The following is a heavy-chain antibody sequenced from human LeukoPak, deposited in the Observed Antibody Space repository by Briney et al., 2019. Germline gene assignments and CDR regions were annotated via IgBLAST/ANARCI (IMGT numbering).Heavy chain of an antibody. J-gene: IGHJ4*03. CDR2: IYSTGDT. Sequence: PSETLSLTCTVSGASINNYHWSWVRQPPLKGLEWIGYIYSTGDTSYNPSLESRVSISMDTSKNHFSLEITSVTAADTAVYYCARGSRVYDRSGFHTWHDYWGHGTLVTVSS. CDR1: GASINNYH. D-gene: IGHD3-22*01. CDR3: ARGSRVYDRSGFHTWHDY. V-gene: IGHV4-59*01.